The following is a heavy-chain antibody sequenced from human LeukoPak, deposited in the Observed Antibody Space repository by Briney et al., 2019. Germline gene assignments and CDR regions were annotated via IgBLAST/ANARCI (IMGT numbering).Heavy chain of an antibody. CDR1: GFTFSTYA. CDR2: VSGTGGRT. CDR3: AKSLGYCSSTSCSPFDY. Sequence: GGSLRLSCAASGFTFSTYAMSWVRQAPGKGLEWVSVVSGTGGRTYYADSVKGRFTISRDNSKNTLYLQMNSLRAEDTAVYYCAKSLGYCSSTSCSPFDYWGQGTLVTVSS. J-gene: IGHJ4*02. D-gene: IGHD2-2*01. V-gene: IGHV3-23*01.